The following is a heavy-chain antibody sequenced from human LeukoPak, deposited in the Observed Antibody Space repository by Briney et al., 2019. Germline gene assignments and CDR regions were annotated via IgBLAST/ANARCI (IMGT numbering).Heavy chain of an antibody. Sequence: GGSLRLSCAASGFTFSSYGMHWVRQAPGKGLEGVTFIRYDGSNKYYTDSVKARFTISRDNSKNTLYLQMNSLRAEDTAVYYCAKAAHYDFWSGYDYWGQGTVVTVSS. CDR1: GFTFSSYG. D-gene: IGHD3-3*01. J-gene: IGHJ4*02. CDR2: IRYDGSNK. V-gene: IGHV3-30*02. CDR3: AKAAHYDFWSGYDY.